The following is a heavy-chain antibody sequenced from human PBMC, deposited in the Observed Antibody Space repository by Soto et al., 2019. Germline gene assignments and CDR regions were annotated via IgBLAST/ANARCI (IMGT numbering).Heavy chain of an antibody. V-gene: IGHV1-69*01. J-gene: IGHJ5*02. Sequence: QVQLVQSGAEVKKPGSSVKVSCKASGGTFSSYAMSWVRQAPGQGLEWMGGIIPIFGTANYAQKFQGRVTITADESTSTAYMELSSLRSEDTAVYYCARSGYCTNGVCYHSWFDPWGQGTLVTVSS. CDR1: GGTFSSYA. D-gene: IGHD2-8*01. CDR2: IIPIFGTA. CDR3: ARSGYCTNGVCYHSWFDP.